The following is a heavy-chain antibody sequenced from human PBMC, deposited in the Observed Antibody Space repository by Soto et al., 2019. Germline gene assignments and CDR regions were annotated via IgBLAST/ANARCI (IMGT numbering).Heavy chain of an antibody. V-gene: IGHV1-18*01. CDR1: GYTFSSYG. J-gene: IGHJ4*02. CDR2: IYIDDT. D-gene: IGHD1-1*01. Sequence: QVQLVQSGAEVKKPGASVKVSCKASGYTFSSYGFSWMRQAPGQGLEWMGWIYIDDTKYAQNSQGRVTMTTDTSTSTVYMELRSLRSDDTAVYYCARDRDWNLDYWGQGTPVTVSS. CDR3: ARDRDWNLDY.